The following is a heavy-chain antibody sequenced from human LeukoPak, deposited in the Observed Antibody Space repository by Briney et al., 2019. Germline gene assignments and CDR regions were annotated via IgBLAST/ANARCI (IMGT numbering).Heavy chain of an antibody. CDR3: AKGSKTVLFTRDHYMDV. D-gene: IGHD2/OR15-2a*01. V-gene: IGHV3-30*02. CDR2: IRHDGSNK. J-gene: IGHJ6*03. Sequence: GGSLRLSCAASGFTFSSYGIHWVRQAPGKGLEWVAFIRHDGSNKYYADSVKGRFTISRDNSKSTLYLQMNSLRVEDTAVYYCAKGSKTVLFTRDHYMDVWGKGTTVTISS. CDR1: GFTFSSYG.